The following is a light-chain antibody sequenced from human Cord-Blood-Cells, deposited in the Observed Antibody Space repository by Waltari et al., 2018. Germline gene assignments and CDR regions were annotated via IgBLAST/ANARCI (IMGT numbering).Light chain of an antibody. V-gene: IGLV2-11*01. J-gene: IGLJ1*01. CDR1: SSDVGGYNY. Sequence: QSALTQPRSVSGSPGQSVTISCTGTSSDVGGYNYVSWYQQHPGKAPKLMIYDVSKRPSGVPDRFSGSKSGNTASLTLSGLQAEDEADYYCCSYAGSYTFDYVFGTGTKVTVL. CDR2: DVS. CDR3: CSYAGSYTFDYV.